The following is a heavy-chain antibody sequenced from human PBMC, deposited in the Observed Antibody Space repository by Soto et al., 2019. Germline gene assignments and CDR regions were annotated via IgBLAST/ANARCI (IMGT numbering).Heavy chain of an antibody. Sequence: EVQLLESGGGLVQPGGSLRLSCAASGFTFSSYAMSWVRQAPGKGLEWVSAISGSGGSTYYADSVKGRFTISRDNSRNTLDLQMNSLRAEDTAVYYCAKDERGYCSGGSCYSWDYYYYYMDVWGKGTTVTVSS. V-gene: IGHV3-23*01. J-gene: IGHJ6*03. CDR1: GFTFSSYA. D-gene: IGHD2-15*01. CDR3: AKDERGYCSGGSCYSWDYYYYYMDV. CDR2: ISGSGGST.